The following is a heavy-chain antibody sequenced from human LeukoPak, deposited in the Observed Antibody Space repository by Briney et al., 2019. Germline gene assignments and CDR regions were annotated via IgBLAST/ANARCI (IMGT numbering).Heavy chain of an antibody. V-gene: IGHV1-24*01. CDR3: ATVYIRFPNWFDP. Sequence: ASVKVSCKVSGYTLTELSMHWVRQAPGKGLEWMGGFDPEDGETIYAQKFQGRVTMTEDTSTDTAYMELSSLRSEDTAVYYCATVYIRFPNWFDPWAREPWSPSPQ. D-gene: IGHD2-21*01. CDR1: GYTLTELS. CDR2: FDPEDGET. J-gene: IGHJ5*02.